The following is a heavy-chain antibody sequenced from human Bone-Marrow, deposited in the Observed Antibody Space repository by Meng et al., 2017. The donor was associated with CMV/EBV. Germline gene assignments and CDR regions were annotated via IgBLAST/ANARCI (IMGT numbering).Heavy chain of an antibody. D-gene: IGHD3-3*01. CDR2: INHRGST. V-gene: IGHV4-34*01. CDR3: ARGSPQRRFLSY. CDR1: GSAFSDYY. Sequence: QVQLQQWGAGLLKPSETLSLMCAVHGSAFSDYYWSWIRQPPGKGLEWIGEINHRGSTNYNPSLKSRVTISVDTSRNQFSLKLTSVTAADTAVYYCARGSPQRRFLSYWGQGTLVTVSS. J-gene: IGHJ4*02.